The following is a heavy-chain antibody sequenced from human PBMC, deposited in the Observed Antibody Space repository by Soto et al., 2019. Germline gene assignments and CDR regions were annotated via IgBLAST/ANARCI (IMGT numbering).Heavy chain of an antibody. CDR3: ARVIFGVGFDGMDV. V-gene: IGHV3-30-3*01. Sequence: PGGSLRLSCAASGFTFSSYAMHWVRQAPGKGLEWVAVISYDGSNKYYADSVKGRFTISRDNSKNTLYLQMNSLRAEDTAVYYCARVIFGVGFDGMDVWGQGTTVTVSS. J-gene: IGHJ6*02. CDR1: GFTFSSYA. D-gene: IGHD3-3*01. CDR2: ISYDGSNK.